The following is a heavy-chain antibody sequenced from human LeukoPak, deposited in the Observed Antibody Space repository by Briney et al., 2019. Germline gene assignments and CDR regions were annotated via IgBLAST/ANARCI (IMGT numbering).Heavy chain of an antibody. CDR1: GGSFSGYY. Sequence: SETLSLTCAVYGGSFSGYYWSWIPQPPGKGLEWIGEINHSGSTNYNPPLKSRVTISVDTSKNQFSLKLSSVTAADTAVYYCARGLDFWSGYHFDYWGQATLVTVSS. J-gene: IGHJ4*02. V-gene: IGHV4-34*01. CDR3: ARGLDFWSGYHFDY. CDR2: INHSGST. D-gene: IGHD3-3*01.